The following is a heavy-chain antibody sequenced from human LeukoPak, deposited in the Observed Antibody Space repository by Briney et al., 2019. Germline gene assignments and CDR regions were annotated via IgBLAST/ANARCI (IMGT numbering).Heavy chain of an antibody. CDR1: GFTFSSYG. CDR3: ANTHYAGGGLLPFDY. Sequence: PGGSLRLSCAASGFTFSSYGMHWVRQAPGKGLEWVAFIRYDGSNKYYADSVKGRFTISRDNSKNTLYLQMNSLRAEDTAVYYCANTHYAGGGLLPFDYWGQGTLVTVSS. D-gene: IGHD1-26*01. J-gene: IGHJ4*02. CDR2: IRYDGSNK. V-gene: IGHV3-30*02.